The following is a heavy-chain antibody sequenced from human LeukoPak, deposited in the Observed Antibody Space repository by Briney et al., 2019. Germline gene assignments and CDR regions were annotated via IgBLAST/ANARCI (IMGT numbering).Heavy chain of an antibody. V-gene: IGHV4-59*01. J-gene: IGHJ4*02. CDR2: ISYSGST. CDR3: ARVGRGDHTWGSYYFDH. Sequence: SETLSLTCTVSGDSISSYHWSWIRQSPGKGLEWIGYISYSGSTNYNPSLKSRVTISVDTSKNQFSLQLSSVTAADTAVYYCARVGRGDHTWGSYYFDHWGQGTLVSVSS. D-gene: IGHD3-16*01. CDR1: GDSISSYH.